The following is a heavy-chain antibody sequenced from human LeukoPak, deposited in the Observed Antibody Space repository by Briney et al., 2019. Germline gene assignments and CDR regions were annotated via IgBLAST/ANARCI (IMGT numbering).Heavy chain of an antibody. CDR3: ARGYYDSSGYIFDY. Sequence: GGSLRLSCAASGFTFSSYSMNWVRQAPGKGLEWVSYISSSSSTIYYADSVKGRFTISRDNAKNSLYLQMNSLRDEDTAVYYCARGYYDSSGYIFDYWGQGTLVTVSS. D-gene: IGHD3-22*01. J-gene: IGHJ4*02. CDR1: GFTFSSYS. CDR2: ISSSSSTI. V-gene: IGHV3-48*02.